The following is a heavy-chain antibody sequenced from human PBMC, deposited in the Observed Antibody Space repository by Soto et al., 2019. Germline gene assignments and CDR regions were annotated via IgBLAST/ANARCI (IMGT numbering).Heavy chain of an antibody. CDR3: ARGAPRVTTSSWFDP. Sequence: SETLSLTCAFYVGSFSGYYWSWIRQPPGKGLEWIGEINHSGSTNYNPSLKSRVTISVDTSKNQFSLKLSSVTAADTAVYYCARGAPRVTTSSWFDPWGQGTLVTVSS. J-gene: IGHJ5*02. V-gene: IGHV4-34*01. CDR2: INHSGST. CDR1: VGSFSGYY. D-gene: IGHD4-4*01.